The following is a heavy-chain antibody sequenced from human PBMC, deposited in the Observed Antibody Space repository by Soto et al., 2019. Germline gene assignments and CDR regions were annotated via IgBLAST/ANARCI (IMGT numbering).Heavy chain of an antibody. Sequence: SETLSLTCSVSGGSINNFHWSWIRQPPGKGLEWIGFVFYSGRTTYNPSLQSRVTISVDTSQNHFSLKVRSVTAADTATYYCARIKSGYSYGSIIDFWGQGKRVTVSS. CDR3: ARIKSGYSYGSIIDF. CDR1: GGSINNFH. V-gene: IGHV4-59*01. D-gene: IGHD5-18*01. CDR2: VFYSGRT. J-gene: IGHJ4*02.